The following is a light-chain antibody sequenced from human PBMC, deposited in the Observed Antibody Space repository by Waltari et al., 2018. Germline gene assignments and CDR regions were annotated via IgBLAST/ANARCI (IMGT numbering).Light chain of an antibody. CDR3: LLSYSGARWV. V-gene: IGLV7-46*01. Sequence: QAVVTQEPSLTVSPVGTVTLTCGSSTGAVTSGHYPYWFQQKPGQAPRTLIYDTSNKHSWTPARFSGSLLGGKAALTLSGAQPEDEAEYYCLLSYSGARWVFGGGTKLTVL. J-gene: IGLJ3*02. CDR1: TGAVTSGHY. CDR2: DTS.